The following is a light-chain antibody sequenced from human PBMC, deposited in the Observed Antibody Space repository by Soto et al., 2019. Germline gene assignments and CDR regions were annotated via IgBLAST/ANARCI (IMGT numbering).Light chain of an antibody. CDR1: SSDVGGYNY. CDR2: EVS. J-gene: IGLJ1*01. V-gene: IGLV2-8*01. Sequence: QSVLTQPPSASGSPGQSVTISCTGTSSDVGGYNYVSWYQQHPGKAPKLMIYEVSKRPSGVPDRFSGSKSGNTASLTVSGLQAEDAADYYCSSYAGSNNVFGTGTTLTV. CDR3: SSYAGSNNV.